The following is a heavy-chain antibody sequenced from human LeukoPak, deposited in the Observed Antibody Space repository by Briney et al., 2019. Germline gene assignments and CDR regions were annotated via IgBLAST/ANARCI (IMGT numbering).Heavy chain of an antibody. CDR3: ARASVLLSADY. V-gene: IGHV4-61*02. D-gene: IGHD3-16*01. J-gene: IGHJ4*02. Sequence: PSETLSLTCTVSGGSISSGSYYWSWIRQPAGKGLEWIGRIYTSGSTNYNPSLKSRVTVSVDTSKNQFSLNLSSVTAADTAVYYCARASVLLSADYWGQGTLVTVSS. CDR1: GGSISSGSYY. CDR2: IYTSGST.